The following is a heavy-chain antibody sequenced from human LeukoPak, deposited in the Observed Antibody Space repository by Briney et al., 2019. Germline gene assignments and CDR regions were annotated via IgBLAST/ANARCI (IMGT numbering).Heavy chain of an antibody. D-gene: IGHD6-13*01. CDR2: IYTSGST. Sequence: PSETLSLTCTVSGGSISSYYWSWLRQPAGKGLEWIGRIYTSGSTNYNPSLKSRVTMSVDTSKNQFSLKLSSVTAADTAAYYCARGPYSSSLGGIDYWGQGTLVTVSS. V-gene: IGHV4-4*07. CDR1: GGSISSYY. CDR3: ARGPYSSSLGGIDY. J-gene: IGHJ4*02.